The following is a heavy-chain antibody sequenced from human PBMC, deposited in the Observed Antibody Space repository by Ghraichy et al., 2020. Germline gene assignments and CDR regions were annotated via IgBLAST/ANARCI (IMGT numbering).Heavy chain of an antibody. CDR1: GFTFNDYA. J-gene: IGHJ4*02. Sequence: GGSLRLSCAASGFTFNDYAMHWVRQAPGKGLEWMTFIRSDGTNKHYADSVKGRFTISRDNSKNTLYLQMNRLRAEDTAVYYCTKDVPGYAYGGGYFDYWGQGNLVTVSS. V-gene: IGHV3-30*02. D-gene: IGHD5-18*01. CDR3: TKDVPGYAYGGGYFDY. CDR2: IRSDGTNK.